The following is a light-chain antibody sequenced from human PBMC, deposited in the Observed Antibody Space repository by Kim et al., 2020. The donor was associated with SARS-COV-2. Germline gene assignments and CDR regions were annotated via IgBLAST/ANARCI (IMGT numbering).Light chain of an antibody. V-gene: IGLV2-23*02. CDR2: EVS. CDR3: CSYAGSSTWV. CDR1: SSDVGSHNL. Sequence: QSALTQPASVSGSPGQSITISCTGTSSDVGSHNLVSWYQQHPGKAPKLMIYEVSKRPSGVSNRFSGSKSGNTASLTISGLQAEDEADYYCCSYAGSSTWVFGGGTQLTVL. J-gene: IGLJ3*02.